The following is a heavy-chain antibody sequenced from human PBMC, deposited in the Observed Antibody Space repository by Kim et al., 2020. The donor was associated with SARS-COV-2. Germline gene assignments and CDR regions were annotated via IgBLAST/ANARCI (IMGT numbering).Heavy chain of an antibody. Sequence: SETLSLTCTVSGGSISSYYWSWIRQPPGKGLEWIGYIYYSGSTNYNPSLKSRVTISVDTSKNQFSLKLSSVAAADTAVYYCATTVYYCGGDCSLAFDYWGHGTLVTVSS. J-gene: IGHJ4*01. CDR3: ATTVYYCGGDCSLAFDY. CDR2: IYYSGST. D-gene: IGHD2-21*02. CDR1: GGSISSYY. V-gene: IGHV4-59*08.